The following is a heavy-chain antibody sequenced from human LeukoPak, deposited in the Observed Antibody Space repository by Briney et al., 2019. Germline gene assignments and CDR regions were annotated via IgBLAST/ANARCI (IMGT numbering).Heavy chain of an antibody. V-gene: IGHV4-4*02. D-gene: IGHD3-3*01. Sequence: SGTLSLTCAVSGGSISSGNWWSWVRQPPGKGLEWIGEIYHIGSTNSNPSLKSRVTISVDTSKNQFSLKLSSVTAADTAVYYCARSQFLEWLNWFDPWGQGTLVTVSS. CDR3: ARSQFLEWLNWFDP. J-gene: IGHJ5*02. CDR2: IYHIGST. CDR1: GGSISSGNW.